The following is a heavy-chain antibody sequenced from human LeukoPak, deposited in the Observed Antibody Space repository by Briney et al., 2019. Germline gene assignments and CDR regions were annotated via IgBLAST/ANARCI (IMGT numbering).Heavy chain of an antibody. J-gene: IGHJ4*02. CDR1: GFSLSTSGVG. V-gene: IGHV2-5*01. CDR3: AHSGFLEWLGEYYFDY. D-gene: IGHD3-3*01. Sequence: SGPTLVNPTQTLTLTCSFSGFSLSTSGVGVGWIRQPPGKALEWLALIYWNDDKRYSPSLKSRLTITKDTSKNQVVLTMTNMDPVDTATYYCAHSGFLEWLGEYYFDYWGQGTLVTVSS. CDR2: IYWNDDK.